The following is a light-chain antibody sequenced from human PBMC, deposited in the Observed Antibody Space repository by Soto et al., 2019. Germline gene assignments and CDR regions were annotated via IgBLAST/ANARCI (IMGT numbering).Light chain of an antibody. Sequence: QSVLTQPPSVSGAPGQRVTISCTGSSSNIGAGYDVHWYQQLPGTAPKRLIYGNNNRPSGVPDRFSGSKSGTSASLAITGLQAEDEADYYCQSYDSSLSGPVVFGGGTKLTVL. V-gene: IGLV1-40*01. CDR1: SSNIGAGYD. J-gene: IGLJ2*01. CDR3: QSYDSSLSGPVV. CDR2: GNN.